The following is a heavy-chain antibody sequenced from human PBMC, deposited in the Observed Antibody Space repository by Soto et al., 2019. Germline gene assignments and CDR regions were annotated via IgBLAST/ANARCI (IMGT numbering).Heavy chain of an antibody. CDR3: VRAIGHYGMDV. CDR1: GFIFSNCW. V-gene: IGHV3-74*01. J-gene: IGHJ6*02. Sequence: EVQLVESGGGSVQPGGSLRLSCVASGFIFSNCWMHWVRQAPGMGLVWVSHINSDGSSTTYADSVKGRFTISRDNAKNTLYLQMNSLRAEDTAVYYCVRAIGHYGMDVWGRGTTVTVSS. CDR2: INSDGSST. D-gene: IGHD3-22*01.